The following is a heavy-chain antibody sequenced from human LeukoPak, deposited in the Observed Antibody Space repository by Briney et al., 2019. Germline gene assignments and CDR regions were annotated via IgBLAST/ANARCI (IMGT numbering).Heavy chain of an antibody. CDR1: GFTVSSNY. Sequence: GGSLRLSCAASGFTVSSNYMSWVRQAPGKGLEWVSVIHSGGSTYYADSVKGRFTISRDNSKNTLYLQMNSLRAEDTAVYYCARRSGIAVAGAFDYWGQGTLVTVSS. J-gene: IGHJ4*02. CDR3: ARRSGIAVAGAFDY. D-gene: IGHD6-19*01. V-gene: IGHV3-53*01. CDR2: IHSGGST.